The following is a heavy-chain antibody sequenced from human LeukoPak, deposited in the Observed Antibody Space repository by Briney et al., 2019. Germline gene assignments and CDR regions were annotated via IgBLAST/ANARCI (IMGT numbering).Heavy chain of an antibody. CDR1: GGSVSSGIYY. CDR2: MHYSGST. J-gene: IGHJ4*02. CDR3: ARVAIAGTGPDC. V-gene: IGHV4-61*01. Sequence: SETLSLTCTVSGGSVSSGIYYWSWIRQPPGKGLEWIGFMHYSGSTSLHPSLKSRVTISVDTSKNQLSLKLSSVTAADTAVYYCARVAIAGTGPDCWGQGTLVTVSS. D-gene: IGHD6-13*01.